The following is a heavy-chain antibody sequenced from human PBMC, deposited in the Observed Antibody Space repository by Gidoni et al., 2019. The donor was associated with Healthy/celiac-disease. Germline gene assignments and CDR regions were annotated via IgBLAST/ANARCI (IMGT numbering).Heavy chain of an antibody. J-gene: IGHJ1*01. CDR1: GFTFGNAG. CDR3: TTALYYDFWSGYYGAEYFQH. CDR2: IKSKTDGGTT. Sequence: EVQLVESGGGLVKPGGSLRLPWAASGFTFGNAGMIWARQAPGKGPEWVGRIKSKTDGGTTDYAAPVKGRFTISRDDSKNTLYLQMNSLKTEDTAVYYCTTALYYDFWSGYYGAEYFQHWGQGTLVTVSS. D-gene: IGHD3-3*01. V-gene: IGHV3-15*01.